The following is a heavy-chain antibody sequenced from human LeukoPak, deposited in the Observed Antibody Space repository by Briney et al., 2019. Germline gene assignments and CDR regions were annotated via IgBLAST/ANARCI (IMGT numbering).Heavy chain of an antibody. CDR3: AKEGDGYSYGRGPFDY. V-gene: IGHV3-30*18. CDR2: ISYDGSNK. CDR1: GFTFSSYG. J-gene: IGHJ4*02. D-gene: IGHD5-18*01. Sequence: GGSLRLSCAASGFTFSSYGMHWVRQAPGKGLEWVAVISYDGSNKYYADSVKGRFTISRDNSKNTLYLQMNSLRAEDTAVYYCAKEGDGYSYGRGPFDYWGQGTLVTVSS.